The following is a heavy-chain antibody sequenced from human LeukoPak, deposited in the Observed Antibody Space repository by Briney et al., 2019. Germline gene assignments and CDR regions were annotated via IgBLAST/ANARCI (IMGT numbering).Heavy chain of an antibody. CDR3: ATRNSSSWYVYYYMDV. D-gene: IGHD6-13*01. V-gene: IGHV1-18*01. CDR2: ISGYNGNT. CDR1: TYTFTRYG. J-gene: IGHJ6*03. Sequence: ASVKVSCKASTYTFTRYGISWVRQAPGQGLEWMGWISGYNGNTNYAQKFLGRVAMTTDTSTSTAYMELRSLRSDDTAVYYCATRNSSSWYVYYYMDVWGKGTTVTVSS.